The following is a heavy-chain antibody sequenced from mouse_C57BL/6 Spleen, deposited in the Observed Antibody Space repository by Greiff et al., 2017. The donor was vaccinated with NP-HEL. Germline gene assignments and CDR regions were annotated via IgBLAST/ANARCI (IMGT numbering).Heavy chain of an antibody. CDR3: ARGGYYRDYFDY. D-gene: IGHD2-3*01. V-gene: IGHV5-17*01. Sequence: EVMLVESGGGLVKPGGSLKLSCAASGFTFSDYGMHWVRQAPEKGLEWVAYISSGSSTIYYADTVKGRFTISRDNAKNTLFLQMTSLRSEDTAMYYCARGGYYRDYFDYWGQGTTLTVSS. CDR1: GFTFSDYG. J-gene: IGHJ2*01. CDR2: ISSGSSTI.